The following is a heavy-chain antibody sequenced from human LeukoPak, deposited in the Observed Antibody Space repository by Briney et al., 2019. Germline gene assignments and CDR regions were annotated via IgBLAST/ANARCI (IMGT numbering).Heavy chain of an antibody. J-gene: IGHJ4*01. V-gene: IGHV3-7*01. CDR3: VRDRDYYVFDY. CDR1: GFTFNSYW. D-gene: IGHD3-10*02. Sequence: PGGSLRLSCAASGFTFNSYWMTWVRQAPGKGLEWVANIMKDGGDKQYVDSVKGRFTISRDNAKNSLYLQMNSLRAEDTAVYYCVRDRDYYVFDYCGHGTLVTVSS. CDR2: IMKDGGDK.